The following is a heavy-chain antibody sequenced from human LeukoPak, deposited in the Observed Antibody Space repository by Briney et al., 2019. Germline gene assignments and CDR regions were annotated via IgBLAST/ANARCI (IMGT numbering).Heavy chain of an antibody. CDR1: GFTFDNYA. CDR2: ISGGDGNT. D-gene: IGHD5-18*01. J-gene: IGHJ4*02. V-gene: IGHV3-23*01. Sequence: GGSLRLSCAASGFTFDNYAMSWVRQAPGKGLEWVSSISGGDGNTYYADSVKGRFTISRDNSKNTVHLQMNSLRAEDTAVFYCARGLWLSLNYFDYWGQGTLVTV. CDR3: ARGLWLSLNYFDY.